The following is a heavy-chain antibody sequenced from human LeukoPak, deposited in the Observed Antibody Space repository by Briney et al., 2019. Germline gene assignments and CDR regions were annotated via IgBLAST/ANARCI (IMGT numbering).Heavy chain of an antibody. CDR3: ARVIAVAGTIYFDY. CDR2: INPNSGGT. D-gene: IGHD6-19*01. Sequence: ASVKVSCKASGYIFTGYYMHWVRQAPGQGLEWMGRINPNSGGTNYAQKFQGRVTMTRDTSISTAYMELSRLRSDDTAVYYCARVIAVAGTIYFDYWGQGTLVTVSS. CDR1: GYIFTGYY. J-gene: IGHJ4*02. V-gene: IGHV1-2*06.